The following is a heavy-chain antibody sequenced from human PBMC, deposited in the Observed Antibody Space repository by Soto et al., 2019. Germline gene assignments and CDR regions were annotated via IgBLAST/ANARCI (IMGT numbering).Heavy chain of an antibody. D-gene: IGHD1-1*01. Sequence: GGSLRLSCAASGFTFSNSWMSWVRQAPGKGLEWVAVIWYDGSNKYYADSVKGRFTISRDNSNNTLYLQMNSLRAEDTAVYYCARGIGYSAQDYGGQGTPANASS. CDR1: GFTFSNSW. CDR2: IWYDGSNK. V-gene: IGHV3-33*08. J-gene: IGHJ4*02. CDR3: ARGIGYSAQDY.